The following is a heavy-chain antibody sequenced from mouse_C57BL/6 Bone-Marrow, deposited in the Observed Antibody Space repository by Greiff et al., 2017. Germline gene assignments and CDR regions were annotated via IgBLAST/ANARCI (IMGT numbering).Heavy chain of an antibody. D-gene: IGHD2-3*01. V-gene: IGHV5-17*01. CDR3: ARLEDGYYNY. Sequence: EVKLMESGGGLVKPGGSLKLSCAASGFTFSDYGMHWVRQAPEKGLEWVAYISSGSSTIYYADTVKGRFTISRDNAKNTLFLQRTSLRSEDTAMYYCARLEDGYYNYWGQGTTLTVSS. CDR1: GFTFSDYG. CDR2: ISSGSSTI. J-gene: IGHJ2*01.